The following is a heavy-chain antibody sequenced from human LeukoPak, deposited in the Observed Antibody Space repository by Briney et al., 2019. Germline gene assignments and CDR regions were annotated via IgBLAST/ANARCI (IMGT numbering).Heavy chain of an antibody. D-gene: IGHD3-3*01. V-gene: IGHV1-8*01. CDR1: GYTFTSYD. CDR3: ARTYYDFWSGYYPGDY. J-gene: IGHJ4*02. Sequence: GASVKVSCKXSGYTFTSYDINWVRQATGQGLEWMGWMNPNSGNTGYAQKFQGRVTMTRNTSISTAYTELSSLRSEDTAVYYCARTYYDFWSGYYPGDYWGQGTLVTVSS. CDR2: MNPNSGNT.